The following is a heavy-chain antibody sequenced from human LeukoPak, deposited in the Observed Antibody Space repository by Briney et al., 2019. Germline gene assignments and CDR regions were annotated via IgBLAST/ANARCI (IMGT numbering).Heavy chain of an antibody. V-gene: IGHV4-4*07. CDR1: GGPISSYY. D-gene: IGHD3-22*01. Sequence: PSDTLSLTCTVSGGPISSYYWSWTRQPAGKGLEWIGRIYTSGSTNYNPSLKSRVTISVDKSKNQFSLKLSSVTAADTAVYYCASLYDSSGYYADYWGQGTLVTVSS. CDR3: ASLYDSSGYYADY. J-gene: IGHJ4*02. CDR2: IYTSGST.